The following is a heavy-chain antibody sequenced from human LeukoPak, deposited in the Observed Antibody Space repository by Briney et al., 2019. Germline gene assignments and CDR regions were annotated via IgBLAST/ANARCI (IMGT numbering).Heavy chain of an antibody. D-gene: IGHD3-10*01. CDR1: GFTVSSNS. CDR2: IYSSGST. CDR3: ARVYDSGSQAYFYYMDV. J-gene: IGHJ6*03. V-gene: IGHV4-59*02. Sequence: PGGSLRLSCTVSGFTVSSNSMSWVRQAPGKGLEWIGYIYSSGSTNYNPSLKSRVTMSVDTSKNQFSLKVNSVTAADTAVYYCARVYDSGSQAYFYYMDVWGKGTTVTISS.